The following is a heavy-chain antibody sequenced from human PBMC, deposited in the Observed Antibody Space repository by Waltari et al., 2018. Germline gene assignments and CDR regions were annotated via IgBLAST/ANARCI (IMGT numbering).Heavy chain of an antibody. CDR3: ARGNKRTGYFFDL. CDR2: IDTSGVTS. V-gene: IGHV3-48*03. J-gene: IGHJ2*01. CDR1: GVMFSTYE. D-gene: IGHD3-9*01. Sequence: EVQIVESGGGLVQPGGSLRLSWVVSGVMFSTYEMSWVRQAPGKGLEWISSIDTSGVTSQYADSVKGRFTISRDNAKNSLYLQMNNLSADDTAVYYCARGNKRTGYFFDLWGRGTLVTVS.